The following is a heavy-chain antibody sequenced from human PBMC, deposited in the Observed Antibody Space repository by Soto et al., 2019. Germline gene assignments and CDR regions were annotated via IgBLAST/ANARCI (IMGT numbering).Heavy chain of an antibody. J-gene: IGHJ4*02. CDR2: INWDSTYM. V-gene: IGHV3-9*01. D-gene: IGHD2-15*01. Sequence: EVQLVESGGNWVQPGRSLRLSCASSGFDVYTMHWIRQAPGVGLEWVAGINWDSTYMGYADSVNGRFTVSRHNAKKSLYLQRTGLRADDTALYFCIGEIKSGGLDYWGRGNLVTVSS. CDR3: IGEIKSGGLDY. CDR1: GFDVYT.